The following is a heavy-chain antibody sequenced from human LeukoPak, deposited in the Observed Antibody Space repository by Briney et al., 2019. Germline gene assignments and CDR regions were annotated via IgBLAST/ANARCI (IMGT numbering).Heavy chain of an antibody. V-gene: IGHV3-7*01. Sequence: PGGSLRLSCAASGFTFSSYWMSWVRQAPGKGLEWAANIKQDGSEKYYVDSVKGRFTISRDNAKNSLYLQMNSLRAEDTAVYYCAREAYYYGSGSSRLFDYWGQGTLVTVSS. CDR1: GFTFSSYW. CDR3: AREAYYYGSGSSRLFDY. D-gene: IGHD3-10*01. CDR2: IKQDGSEK. J-gene: IGHJ4*02.